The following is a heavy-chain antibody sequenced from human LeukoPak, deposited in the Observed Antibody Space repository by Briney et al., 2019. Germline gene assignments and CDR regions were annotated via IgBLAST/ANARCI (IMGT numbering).Heavy chain of an antibody. D-gene: IGHD6-13*01. J-gene: IGHJ4*02. V-gene: IGHV4-59*02. CDR3: ARVIGGSSWYRSRTRYFDY. Sequence: PSETLSLTCTVSGTFVSGFYWTWIRQPPGKGLEWIGFIYSTGTTSYNSSLQSRVTISVDTSKNQFSLKLSSVTAADTAVYYCARVIGGSSWYRSRTRYFDYWGQGTLVTVSS. CDR1: GTFVSGFY. CDR2: IYSTGTT.